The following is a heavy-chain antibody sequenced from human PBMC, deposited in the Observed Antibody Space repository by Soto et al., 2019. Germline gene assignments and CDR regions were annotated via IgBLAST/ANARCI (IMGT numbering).Heavy chain of an antibody. D-gene: IGHD2-2*01. Sequence: ASVKVSCKASGGTFSSYAISWVRQAPGQGLEWMGGIIPIFGTANYAQKFQGRVTITADESTSTAYMELSSLRSEDTAVYYCASEDIVVVPVEETHYYYGMDVWGQGTTVTVSS. V-gene: IGHV1-69*13. CDR1: GGTFSSYA. CDR2: IIPIFGTA. J-gene: IGHJ6*02. CDR3: ASEDIVVVPVEETHYYYGMDV.